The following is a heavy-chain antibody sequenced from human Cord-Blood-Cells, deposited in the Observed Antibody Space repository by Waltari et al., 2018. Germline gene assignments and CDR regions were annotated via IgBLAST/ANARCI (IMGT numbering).Heavy chain of an antibody. Sequence: QVQLQESGPGLVKPSETLSLTCTVSGGSVSSGSSYWSWIRQPPGKGLEWIGYIYYSGSTNYNPSLKSRVTISVDTSKNQFSLKLSSVTAADTAVYYCASCSSTSCYAFDIWGQGTMVTVSS. CDR2: IYYSGST. CDR3: ASCSSTSCYAFDI. CDR1: GGSVSSGSSY. V-gene: IGHV4-61*01. D-gene: IGHD2-2*01. J-gene: IGHJ3*02.